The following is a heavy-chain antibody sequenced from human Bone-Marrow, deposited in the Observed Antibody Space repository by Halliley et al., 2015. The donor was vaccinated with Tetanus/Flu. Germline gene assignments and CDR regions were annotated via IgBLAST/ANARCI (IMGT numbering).Heavy chain of an antibody. J-gene: IGHJ6*02. D-gene: IGHD4-17*01. Sequence: IIYPGGSDPRYSPSFQGRVPLSADKSISTAYLQWSSLKASDTGIYYCARQGYDYYGEPPLGGMDVWGQGTTVTVSS. V-gene: IGHV5-51*01. CDR3: ARQGYDYYGEPPLGGMDV. CDR2: IYPGGSDP.